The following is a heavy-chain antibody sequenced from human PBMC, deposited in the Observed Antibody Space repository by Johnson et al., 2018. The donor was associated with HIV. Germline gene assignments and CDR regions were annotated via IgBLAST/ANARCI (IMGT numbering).Heavy chain of an antibody. J-gene: IGHJ3*01. D-gene: IGHD3-10*01. V-gene: IGHV3-30*18. CDR1: GFTFSNYA. CDR2: ITYDGTNK. Sequence: VQLVESGEGVVQPGRSLRLSCTASGFTFSNYAIHWVRQAQGKGLEWVAGITYDGTNKYYADSVKGRFTLSRDNSKNTLDLQMNSLTIEDTAVFYCAKTRMGGILDAFDLWGQGTMVIVS. CDR3: AKTRMGGILDAFDL.